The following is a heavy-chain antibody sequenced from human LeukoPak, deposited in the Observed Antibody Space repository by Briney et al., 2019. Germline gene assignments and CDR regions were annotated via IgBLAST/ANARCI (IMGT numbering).Heavy chain of an antibody. J-gene: IGHJ4*02. CDR2: ISRSSSYI. D-gene: IGHD3-10*01. CDR3: ASSPMYGSLKCYFDY. CDR1: GFTFSTYS. Sequence: GGSLRLSCAASGFTFSTYSMNWVRQAPGKGLEWVSSISRSSSYIYYAESVKGRYTISRDNAKNSLYLQMNSRRAEDTAVYFCASSPMYGSLKCYFDYWGQGTLVTVSS. V-gene: IGHV3-21*01.